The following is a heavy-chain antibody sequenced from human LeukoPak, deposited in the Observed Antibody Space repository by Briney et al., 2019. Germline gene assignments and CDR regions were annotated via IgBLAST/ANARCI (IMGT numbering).Heavy chain of an antibody. CDR2: ISGPGTTT. J-gene: IGHJ4*02. CDR1: GFSFTSYA. CDR3: ARSLTYSSGWYSTTSDLDY. D-gene: IGHD6-19*01. Sequence: GGSLRLSCTTSGFSFTSYAMNWVRQAPGKGLEWLSYISGPGTTTKYADSVKGRFTISRDNAKNSLYLQMNSLRAEDTAVYYCARSLTYSSGWYSTTSDLDYWGQGTLDTVSS. V-gene: IGHV3-48*04.